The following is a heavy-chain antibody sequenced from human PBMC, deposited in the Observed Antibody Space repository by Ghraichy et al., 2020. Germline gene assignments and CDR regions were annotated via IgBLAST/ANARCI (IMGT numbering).Heavy chain of an antibody. V-gene: IGHV4-34*01. J-gene: IGHJ6*02. Sequence: SETLSLTCAVYGGSFSGYYWSWIRQPPGKGLEWIGEINHSGSTNYNPSLKSRVTISVDTSKNQFSLKLSSVTAADTAVYYCARGPRWYSSSSRRSYYYGMDVWGPGTLVTVSS. CDR2: INHSGST. CDR1: GGSFSGYY. D-gene: IGHD6-6*01. CDR3: ARGPRWYSSSSRRSYYYGMDV.